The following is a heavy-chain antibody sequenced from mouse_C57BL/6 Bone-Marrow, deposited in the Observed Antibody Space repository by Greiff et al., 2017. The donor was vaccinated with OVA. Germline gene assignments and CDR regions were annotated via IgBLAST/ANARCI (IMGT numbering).Heavy chain of an antibody. V-gene: IGHV1-42*01. Sequence: EVQLQESGPELVKPGASVKISCKASGYSFTGYYMNWVKQSPEKSLEWIGEINPSTGGTTYNQKFKAKATLTVDKSSSTAYMQLSSLTSEDSAVYFCARGAYWGQGTLVTVSA. CDR2: INPSTGGT. CDR1: GYSFTGYY. CDR3: ARGAY. J-gene: IGHJ3*01.